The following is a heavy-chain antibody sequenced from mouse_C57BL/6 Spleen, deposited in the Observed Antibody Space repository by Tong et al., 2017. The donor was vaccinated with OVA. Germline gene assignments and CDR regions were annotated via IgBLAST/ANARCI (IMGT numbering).Heavy chain of an antibody. V-gene: IGHV1-5*01. CDR1: GYTFTSYW. Sequence: EVQLQQSGTVLARPGASVKMSCKTSGYTFTSYWMHWVKQRPGQGLEWIGAIYPGNSDTSYNQKFKGKAKLTAVTSASTAYMELSSLTNEDSAVYYCTREDYYGSSYFAYWGQGTLVTVSA. J-gene: IGHJ3*01. CDR3: TREDYYGSSYFAY. D-gene: IGHD1-1*01. CDR2: IYPGNSDT.